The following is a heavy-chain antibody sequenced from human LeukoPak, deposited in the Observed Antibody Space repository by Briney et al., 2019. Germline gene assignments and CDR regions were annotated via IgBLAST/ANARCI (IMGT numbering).Heavy chain of an antibody. CDR1: GGSFSGYY. Sequence: SETLSLTCAVYGGSFSGYYWSWIRQPPGKGLEWIGEINHSGSTNYNPSLKSRVTISVDTSKNQFSLKLSSVTAADTAVYYCARRGIAAAGWYFDLWGRGTLVTVSS. CDR3: ARRGIAAAGWYFDL. V-gene: IGHV4-34*01. D-gene: IGHD6-13*01. CDR2: INHSGST. J-gene: IGHJ2*01.